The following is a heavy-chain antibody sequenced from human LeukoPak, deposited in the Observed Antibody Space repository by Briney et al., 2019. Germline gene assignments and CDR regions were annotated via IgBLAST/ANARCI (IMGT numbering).Heavy chain of an antibody. J-gene: IGHJ3*02. CDR2: IYYSGST. D-gene: IGHD1-26*01. CDR3: ARDGSYFAFDI. V-gene: IGHV4-39*02. Sequence: SETLSLTCTVSGGSISSSSYYWGWIRQPPGKGLEWIGSIYYSGSTYYNPSLKSRVTISVDTSKNQFSLKLSSVTAADTAVYYCARDGSYFAFDIWGQGTMVTVSS. CDR1: GGSISSSSYY.